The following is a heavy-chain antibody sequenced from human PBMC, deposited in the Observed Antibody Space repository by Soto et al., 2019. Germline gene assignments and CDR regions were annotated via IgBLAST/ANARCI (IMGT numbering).Heavy chain of an antibody. Sequence: HLLESGGGLVQPGGSLRLSCAASGFTVSNYAMTWVRQAPGKGLEWVSVISASGFTTYYSDSVKGRFPISRDKPKNTLFLQMNSLRAEDTAIYYCAKKNTGSFPYDIWGQGTMVTVSS. J-gene: IGHJ3*02. V-gene: IGHV3-23*01. D-gene: IGHD1-26*01. CDR2: ISASGFTT. CDR3: AKKNTGSFPYDI. CDR1: GFTVSNYA.